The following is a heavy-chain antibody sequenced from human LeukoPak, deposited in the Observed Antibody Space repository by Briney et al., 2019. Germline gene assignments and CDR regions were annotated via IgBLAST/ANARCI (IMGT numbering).Heavy chain of an antibody. D-gene: IGHD3-22*01. J-gene: IGHJ4*02. CDR1: GFTFSSYS. V-gene: IGHV3-21*01. Sequence: GGSLRLSCAASGFTFSSYSMNWVRQAPGKGLEWVSSISSSSSYIYYADSVKGRFTISRDNAKNSLYLQMNSLRAEDTAVYYCARDLGGLGGYGWGQGTLVTVSS. CDR2: ISSSSSYI. CDR3: ARDLGGLGGYG.